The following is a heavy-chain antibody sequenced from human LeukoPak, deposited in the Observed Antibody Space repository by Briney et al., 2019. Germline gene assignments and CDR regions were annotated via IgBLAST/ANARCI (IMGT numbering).Heavy chain of an antibody. CDR2: ISYDGSNK. CDR1: GFTFSSYG. V-gene: IGHV3-30*18. J-gene: IGHJ4*02. Sequence: GGSLRLSCAASGFTFSSYGMHWVRQAPGKGLEWVAVISYDGSNKYYADSVKGRFTISRDNSKNTLYLQMNSLRAEDTAVYYCAKDSAYSGSYFDYWGQGTLVTVSS. D-gene: IGHD1-26*01. CDR3: AKDSAYSGSYFDY.